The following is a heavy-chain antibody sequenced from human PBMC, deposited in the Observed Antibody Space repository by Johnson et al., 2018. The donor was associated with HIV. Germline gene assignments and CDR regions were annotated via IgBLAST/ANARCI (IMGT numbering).Heavy chain of an antibody. D-gene: IGHD5-24*01. CDR2: ISYDGSNK. CDR3: ARDVRWLPDAFDI. CDR1: GFTFSSYA. Sequence: QMLLVESGGGVVQPGRSLRLSCAASGFTFSSYAMHWVRQAPGKGLECVAVISYDGSNKYYADSVKGRFTISRDNSKNTLVLQMNSLIAADTAVYYCARDVRWLPDAFDIWGQGTMVTVSS. J-gene: IGHJ3*02. V-gene: IGHV3-30-3*01.